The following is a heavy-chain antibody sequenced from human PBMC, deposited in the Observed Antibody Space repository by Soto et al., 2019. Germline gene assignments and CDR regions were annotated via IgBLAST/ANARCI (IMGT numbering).Heavy chain of an antibody. CDR2: IYYSGST. J-gene: IGHJ4*02. CDR1: GGSISSGDYY. Sequence: SETLSLTCTVSGGSISSGDYYWSWIRQPPGKGLEWIGYIYYSGSTYYNPSLKSRVTISVDTSKNQFSLKLSSVTAADTAVYYCATSDITMIVVVPYWGQGTLVTVS. V-gene: IGHV4-30-4*01. D-gene: IGHD3-22*01. CDR3: ATSDITMIVVVPY.